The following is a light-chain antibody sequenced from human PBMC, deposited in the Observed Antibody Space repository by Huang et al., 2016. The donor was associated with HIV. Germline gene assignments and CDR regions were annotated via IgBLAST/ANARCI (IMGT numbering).Light chain of an antibody. V-gene: IGKV1-39*01. J-gene: IGKJ4*01. CDR3: QQNYNLLT. CDR2: GAS. CDR1: QNIVIY. Sequence: DIQMTQSPSSLSASLGDRVTITCRASQNIVIYLNWYQHKPGKAPKLLIYGASSLQSGVPSRVSGSGSGTDFTLTISSLQPEDFATYYCQQNYNLLTFGGGTKVEIK.